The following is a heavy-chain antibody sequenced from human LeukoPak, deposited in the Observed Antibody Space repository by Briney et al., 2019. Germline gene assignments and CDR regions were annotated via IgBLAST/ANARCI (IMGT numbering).Heavy chain of an antibody. J-gene: IGHJ4*02. CDR3: ARAGSYYDSSGNFDY. D-gene: IGHD3-22*01. Sequence: GGSLRLSCAASGFTVSSNYISWVRQAPGKGLEWVSVIYSGGSTYYADSVKGRFTISRDNSKNTLYLQMNSLRAEDTAVYYCARAGSYYDSSGNFDYWGQGTLVTVSS. CDR2: IYSGGST. CDR1: GFTVSSNY. V-gene: IGHV3-53*01.